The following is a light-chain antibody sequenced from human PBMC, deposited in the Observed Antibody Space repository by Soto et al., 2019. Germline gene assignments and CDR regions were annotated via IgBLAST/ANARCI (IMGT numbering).Light chain of an antibody. CDR1: QSLTRF. Sequence: DIQMIQFPSSLSGSVGDRVTITGGAIQSLTRFLNWYQQKSGKAPQRLIQVESTLQSGVPSRFSGSGSGTEFTLTISSLQPEDFATYYCQQSHTTPWTFGHGTKVDIK. J-gene: IGKJ1*01. V-gene: IGKV1-39*01. CDR3: QQSHTTPWT. CDR2: VES.